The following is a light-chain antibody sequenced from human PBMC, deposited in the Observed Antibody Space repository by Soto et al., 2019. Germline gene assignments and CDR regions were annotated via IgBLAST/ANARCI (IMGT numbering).Light chain of an antibody. Sequence: EVVMTQSPATLSLSPGDRATLSCRASQSVDTNVVWYQQKPGQPPRLLVHSASIRATGVPARFTGIGSGTDLTLTISGLQSDDFAIYYCQQYYNWPPYTFGQGTRLQIK. J-gene: IGKJ2*01. CDR1: QSVDTN. CDR3: QQYYNWPPYT. V-gene: IGKV3-15*01. CDR2: SAS.